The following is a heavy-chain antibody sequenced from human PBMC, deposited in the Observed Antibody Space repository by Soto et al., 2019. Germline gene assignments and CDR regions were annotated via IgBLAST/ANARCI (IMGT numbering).Heavy chain of an antibody. CDR3: TTAMDLGELSRPLHFDY. D-gene: IGHD3-16*02. Sequence: EVQLVESGGGLVKPGGSLSLSCAASGFSFSYAWMSWVRQAPGKGLEWVGRIKSKTDRGTTDYAAPVKGRFTISRDDLKNTLFLQMNSLKNEDTAVYYCTTAMDLGELSRPLHFDYWGQGTLVTVSS. V-gene: IGHV3-15*01. CDR1: GFSFSYAW. J-gene: IGHJ4*02. CDR2: IKSKTDRGTT.